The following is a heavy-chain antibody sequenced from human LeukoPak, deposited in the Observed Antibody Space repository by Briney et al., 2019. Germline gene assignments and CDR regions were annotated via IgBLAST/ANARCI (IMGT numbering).Heavy chain of an antibody. D-gene: IGHD3-3*01. CDR3: ARESTTIFGVVITGPIDY. Sequence: PSETLSLTCTVSGGSMSSYYWSWIRQPPGKGLEWIGYIYYSGSTYYNPSLKSRVTISVDTSKNQFSLKLSSVTAADTAVYYCARESTTIFGVVITGPIDYWGQGTLVTVSS. J-gene: IGHJ4*02. CDR2: IYYSGST. V-gene: IGHV4-59*12. CDR1: GGSMSSYY.